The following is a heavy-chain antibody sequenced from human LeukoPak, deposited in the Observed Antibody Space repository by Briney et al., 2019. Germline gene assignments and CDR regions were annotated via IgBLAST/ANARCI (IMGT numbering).Heavy chain of an antibody. CDR3: ARDPSRLAPSIAAV. V-gene: IGHV1-18*01. CDR2: ISAYNGNT. CDR1: GYTFTSYG. J-gene: IGHJ4*02. D-gene: IGHD6-13*01. Sequence: ASVKVSCKASGYTFTSYGISWVRQAPGHGLEWMGWISAYNGNTNYAQKLQGRVTMTTDTSTSTAYMELRSLRSDDTAVYYCARDPSRLAPSIAAVWGQGTLVTVSS.